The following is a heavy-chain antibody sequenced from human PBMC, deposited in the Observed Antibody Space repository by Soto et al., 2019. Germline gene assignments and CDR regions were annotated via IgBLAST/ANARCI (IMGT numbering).Heavy chain of an antibody. CDR1: GFTFSSYS. V-gene: IGHV3-21*01. CDR3: ARDVAAVAGLLDY. Sequence: GGSLRLSCAASGFTFSSYSMNWVRQAPGKGLEWVSSISSSSSYIYYADSVKGRFTISRDNAKNSLYLQMNSLRAEDTAVYYCARDVAAVAGLLDYWGQGTLVTVPS. D-gene: IGHD6-19*01. J-gene: IGHJ4*02. CDR2: ISSSSSYI.